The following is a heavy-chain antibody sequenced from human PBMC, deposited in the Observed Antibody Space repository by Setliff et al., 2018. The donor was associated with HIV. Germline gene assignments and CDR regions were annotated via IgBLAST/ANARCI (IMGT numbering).Heavy chain of an antibody. Sequence: SETLSLTCNVSSGSISYYYWSWVRQPPGGGLEWIGYVSHSGNTYYNPSLKSRVTISVDTSKNQFSLKLSSVTAADTAVYYCAREVNWADYWGQGTLVTVSS. D-gene: IGHD7-27*01. CDR2: VSHSGNT. CDR1: SGSISYYY. J-gene: IGHJ4*02. V-gene: IGHV4-59*12. CDR3: AREVNWADY.